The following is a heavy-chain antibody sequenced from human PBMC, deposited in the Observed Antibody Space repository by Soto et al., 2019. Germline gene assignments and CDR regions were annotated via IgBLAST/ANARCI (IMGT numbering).Heavy chain of an antibody. D-gene: IGHD2-21*02. CDR1: GFTFSSYA. CDR3: AKDGGCYCYSCFGCDWYFDL. V-gene: IGHV3-23*04. Sequence: EVQLVESGGGLVQPGGSLRLSCAASGFTFSSYAMSWVRQAPGKGLEWVAAISGSGGSTYYADSVKGRCTISRDNSKSDLSQKMNSLKTEDTAVYYCAKDGGCYCYSCFGCDWYFDLWGRGTLVTVSS. CDR2: ISGSGGST. J-gene: IGHJ2*01.